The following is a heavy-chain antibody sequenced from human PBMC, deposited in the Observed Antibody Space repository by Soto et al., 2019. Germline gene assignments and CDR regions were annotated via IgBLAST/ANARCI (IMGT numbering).Heavy chain of an antibody. J-gene: IGHJ3*01. Sequence: QVQLVESGGGVVQPGRSLRLSCAASGFTFSSYAMHWVRQAPGKGLEWVAVISYDGSNKYYADSVKGRFTISSDNSKNTLYLQMNRLRDEDKAVYYCARCDDYVDSPVGWGQGTMVTVSS. CDR1: GFTFSSYA. CDR3: ARCDDYVDSPVG. CDR2: ISYDGSNK. D-gene: IGHD4-17*01. V-gene: IGHV3-30-3*01.